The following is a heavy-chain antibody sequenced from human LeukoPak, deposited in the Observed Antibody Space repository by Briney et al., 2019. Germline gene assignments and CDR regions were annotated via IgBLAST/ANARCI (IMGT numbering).Heavy chain of an antibody. CDR2: INHSGST. J-gene: IGHJ4*02. CDR3: AREKAGGAYDY. Sequence: SETLSLTCAVYGGSFSGYYWSWIRQPPGKGLEWIGEINHSGSTNYNPSLKSRVTISVDTSKNQFSLKLSSVTAADTAVYYCAREKAGGAYDYWGQGTLVTVSS. CDR1: GGSFSGYY. D-gene: IGHD6-19*01. V-gene: IGHV4-34*01.